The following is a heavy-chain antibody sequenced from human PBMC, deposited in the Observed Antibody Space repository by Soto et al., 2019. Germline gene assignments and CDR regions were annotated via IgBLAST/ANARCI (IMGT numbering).Heavy chain of an antibody. CDR1: GFTFSRYG. CDR2: IGYDGSNK. J-gene: IGHJ4*02. D-gene: IGHD5-12*01. CDR3: ARERRDGYNYDNYFDY. Sequence: QVQLVESGGGVVQPGRSLRLSCAASGFTFSRYGMHWVLQAPGKGLEWVAVIGYDGSNKYYADSVKGRFTISRDNSKNTLYLPMNSLRAEDTAVYYCARERRDGYNYDNYFDYWGQGTLVTVSS. V-gene: IGHV3-33*01.